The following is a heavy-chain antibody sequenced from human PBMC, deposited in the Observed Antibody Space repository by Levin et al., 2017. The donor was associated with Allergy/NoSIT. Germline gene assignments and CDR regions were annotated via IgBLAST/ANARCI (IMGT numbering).Heavy chain of an antibody. J-gene: IGHJ4*02. CDR2: IWYDGSNK. CDR3: ARDRVTCGGSCYYFDC. D-gene: IGHD2-15*01. CDR1: GFTFSTYG. V-gene: IGHV3-33*01. Sequence: SCAASGFTFSTYGMHWVRQAPGKGLEWVAVIWYDGSNKYYADSVKGRFTISRDNSKNTVYLQVNSLRAEDTAVYYCARDRVTCGGSCYYFDCWGQGTLVTVSS.